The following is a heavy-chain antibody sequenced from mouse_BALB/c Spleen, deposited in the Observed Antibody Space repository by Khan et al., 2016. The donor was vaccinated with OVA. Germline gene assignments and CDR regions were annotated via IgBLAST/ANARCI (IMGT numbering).Heavy chain of an antibody. J-gene: IGHJ4*01. V-gene: IGHV2-6-4*01. D-gene: IGHD2-14*01. CDR1: GFSLSRYN. Sequence: QMQLEESGPGLVAPSQSLSITCTVSGFSLSRYNIHWVRQPPGKGLEWLGMIWGGGGTDYNSTLKIRLSISKDNSKSQVFLKMNSLQTDDTAMYFCDRAKYRYDGYYAMDYWGQGTSVTVSS. CDR2: IWGGGGT. CDR3: DRAKYRYDGYYAMDY.